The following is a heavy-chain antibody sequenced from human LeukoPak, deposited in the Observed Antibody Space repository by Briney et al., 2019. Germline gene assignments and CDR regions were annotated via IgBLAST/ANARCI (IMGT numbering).Heavy chain of an antibody. CDR3: ARDRSGYSYGRHAFDI. J-gene: IGHJ3*02. V-gene: IGHV3-74*01. D-gene: IGHD5-18*01. CDR2: INGDGSST. CDR1: GFTFSGHW. Sequence: GGSLRLSCAASGFTFSGHWMHWVRQFPGKGLVWVSRINGDGSSTSYADSVKGRFTISRDNAKNSLYLQMNSLRAEDTAVYYCARDRSGYSYGRHAFDIWGQGTMVTVSS.